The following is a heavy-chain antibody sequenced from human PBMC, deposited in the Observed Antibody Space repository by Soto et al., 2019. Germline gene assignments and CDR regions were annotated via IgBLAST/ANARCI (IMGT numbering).Heavy chain of an antibody. J-gene: IGHJ4*02. V-gene: IGHV4-39*01. CDR3: ARVNLSSGLYYFDY. Sequence: QLQLQESGPGLVKPSETLSLTCTVSGGSISSSSYYWGWIRQPPGKGLEWIGSIYYSGSTYYNPSFKSRVTISVDTSKNQFSLKLSSVTAADTAVYYCARVNLSSGLYYFDYWGQGTLVTVCS. D-gene: IGHD6-19*01. CDR2: IYYSGST. CDR1: GGSISSSSYY.